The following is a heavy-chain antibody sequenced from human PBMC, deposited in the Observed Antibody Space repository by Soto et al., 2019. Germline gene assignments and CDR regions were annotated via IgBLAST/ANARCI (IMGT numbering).Heavy chain of an antibody. V-gene: IGHV4-59*01. Sequence: PSETLSLSCTVSGGSISSYYWSWIRQPPGKGLEWIGYIYYSGSTNYNPSLKSRVTISVDTSKNQFSLKLSSVTAADTAVYYCARELGSVTRQIDYWGQGTLVTVSS. J-gene: IGHJ4*02. CDR3: ARELGSVTRQIDY. CDR2: IYYSGST. D-gene: IGHD4-17*01. CDR1: GGSISSYY.